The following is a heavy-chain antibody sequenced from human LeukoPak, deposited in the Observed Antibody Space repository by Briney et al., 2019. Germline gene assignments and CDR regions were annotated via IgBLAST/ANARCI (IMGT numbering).Heavy chain of an antibody. CDR2: IYYSGSN. CDR3: ARGRLLDAFDI. D-gene: IGHD3-3*01. V-gene: IGHV4-59*01. J-gene: IGHJ3*02. CDR1: GGSISSYY. Sequence: SETLSLTCTVSGGSISSYYWSWIRQPPGKGLEWIGYIYYSGSNKYTPSLQSRVTISVDTSKNQFSLKLSSVTAADTAVYYWARGRLLDAFDIWGQGTMVTVSS.